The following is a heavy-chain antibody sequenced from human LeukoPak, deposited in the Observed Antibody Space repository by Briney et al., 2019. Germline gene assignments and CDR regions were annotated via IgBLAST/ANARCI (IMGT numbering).Heavy chain of an antibody. CDR1: GDSVSSNSAA. V-gene: IGHV6-1*01. CDR3: ARDRLLQWPGDDYYGMDV. CDR2: TYYRSKWYN. D-gene: IGHD6-19*01. J-gene: IGHJ6*02. Sequence: SQTLSLTCAISGDSVSSNSAAWNWIRQSPSRGLEWLGRTYYRSKWYNDYAVSVKSRITINPDTSKNQSSLQLNSVTPEDTAVYYCARDRLLQWPGDDYYGMDVWGQGTTVTVSS.